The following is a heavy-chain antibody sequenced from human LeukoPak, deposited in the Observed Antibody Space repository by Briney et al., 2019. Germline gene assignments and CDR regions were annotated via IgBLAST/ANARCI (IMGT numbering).Heavy chain of an antibody. CDR1: GFTFSTFA. V-gene: IGHV3-23*01. CDR3: ARDTVTTFRFRDYQHYGMDV. CDR2: IDGSGAGT. Sequence: GGSLRLSCAASGFTFSTFAMTWVRQGPGKGLEWVSSIDGSGAGTYYADSVKGRFSISRDNPKNTLYLQMNSLRAEDTAVYYCARDTVTTFRFRDYQHYGMDVWGQGTTVTVSS. D-gene: IGHD4-17*01. J-gene: IGHJ6*02.